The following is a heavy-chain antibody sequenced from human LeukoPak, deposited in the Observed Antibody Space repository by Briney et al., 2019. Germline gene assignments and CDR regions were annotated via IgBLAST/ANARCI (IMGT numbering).Heavy chain of an antibody. CDR1: GGSISSGSYY. J-gene: IGHJ4*02. D-gene: IGHD6-19*01. CDR3: ARDSVAGTFDY. V-gene: IGHV4-61*02. CDR2: IYTSGST. Sequence: PSETLSLTCTVSGGSISSGSYYWSWIRQPAGKGLEWIGRIYTSGSTNYNPSLKSRVTISVDTSKNQFSLKLSSVTAADTAVYYCARDSVAGTFDYWGQGTLVTVSS.